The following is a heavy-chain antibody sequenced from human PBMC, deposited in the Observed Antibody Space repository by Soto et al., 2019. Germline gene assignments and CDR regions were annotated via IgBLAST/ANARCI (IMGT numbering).Heavy chain of an antibody. CDR2: INPSGGST. Sequence: ASVKVSCKASGYTSTSYYMHWVRQAPGQGLEWMGIINPSGGSTSYAQKFQGRVTMTRDTSTSTVYMELSSLRSEDTAVYYCARGSELRSSHGPYYYGMDVWGQGTTVTVSS. CDR1: GYTSTSYY. D-gene: IGHD5-18*01. J-gene: IGHJ6*02. CDR3: ARGSELRSSHGPYYYGMDV. V-gene: IGHV1-46*01.